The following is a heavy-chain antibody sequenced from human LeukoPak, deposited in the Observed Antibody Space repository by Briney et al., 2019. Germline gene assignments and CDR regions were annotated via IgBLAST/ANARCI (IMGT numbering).Heavy chain of an antibody. J-gene: IGHJ4*02. CDR2: IYHSGST. CDR3: ARGRYFDY. CDR1: GGSISSSSYY. V-gene: IGHV4-39*01. Sequence: PSETLSLTCTVSGGSISSSSYYWGWIRQPPGKGLEWIGSIYHSGSTYYNPSLKSRVTISVDTSKNQFSLKLSSVTAADTAVYYCARGRYFDYWGQGTLVTVSS.